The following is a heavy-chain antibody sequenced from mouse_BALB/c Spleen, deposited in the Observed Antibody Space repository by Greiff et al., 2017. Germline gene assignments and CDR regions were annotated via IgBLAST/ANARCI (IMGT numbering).Heavy chain of an antibody. Sequence: EVMLVESGGGLVQPGGSLKLSCAASGFTFSSYTMSWVRQTPEKRLEWVAYISNGGGSTYYPDTVKGRFTISRDNAKNTLYLQMSSLKSEDTAMYYCARRGITTVGYAMDYWGQGTSVTVSS. CDR1: GFTFSSYT. J-gene: IGHJ4*01. D-gene: IGHD1-1*01. CDR2: ISNGGGST. V-gene: IGHV5-12-2*01. CDR3: ARRGITTVGYAMDY.